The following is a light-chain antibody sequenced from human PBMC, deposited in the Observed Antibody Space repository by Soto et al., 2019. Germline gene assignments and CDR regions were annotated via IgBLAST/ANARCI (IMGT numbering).Light chain of an antibody. J-gene: IGKJ4*01. V-gene: IGKV3-11*01. CDR2: DAS. CDR1: QSVSTY. CDR3: QQRSNWAT. Sequence: EIVLTQSPGTLSLSPGERATLSCRASQSVSTYLAGYQQKPAQAPSLLIYDASHRTTGIPARFSGSGSGTDFTLTISSLEREDFAVYYCQQRSNWATFGGGTKVEIK.